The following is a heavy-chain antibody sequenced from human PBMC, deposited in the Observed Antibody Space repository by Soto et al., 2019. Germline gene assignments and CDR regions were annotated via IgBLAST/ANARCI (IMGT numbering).Heavy chain of an antibody. J-gene: IGHJ4*01. V-gene: IGHV3-30*04. CDR1: GFSFTNYA. CDR2: ISYDESYK. Sequence: GGSLRLSCAASGFSFTNYAMHWVRQAPGKGLEWVAIISYDESYKDFADSVKGRFTISRDNSKHTVSLQMNSLRPEDSAVYYCARPRGIIGTPFDSWGHGTLVTVSS. CDR3: ARPRGIIGTPFDS. D-gene: IGHD1-20*01.